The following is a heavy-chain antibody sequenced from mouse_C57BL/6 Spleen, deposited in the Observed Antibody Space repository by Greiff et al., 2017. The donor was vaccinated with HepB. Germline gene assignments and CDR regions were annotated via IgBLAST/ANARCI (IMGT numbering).Heavy chain of an antibody. CDR2: IDPENGDN. V-gene: IGHV14-4*01. Sequence: VQLQQSGAELVRPGASVKLSCTASGFNIKDDYMHWVKQRPEQGLEWIGWIDPENGDNEYASKFQGKATITADTSFNTAYLQLSSLTSEETAVYYCTTGYYGSSRSFAYWGQGTLVTVSA. D-gene: IGHD1-1*01. CDR3: TTGYYGSSRSFAY. CDR1: GFNIKDDY. J-gene: IGHJ3*01.